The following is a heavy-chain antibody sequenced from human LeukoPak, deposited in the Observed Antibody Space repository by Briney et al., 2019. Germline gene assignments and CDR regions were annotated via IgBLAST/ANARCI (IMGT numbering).Heavy chain of an antibody. CDR1: GYSISSGYY. J-gene: IGHJ6*03. CDR2: IYHSGST. D-gene: IGHD3-10*01. Sequence: KSSETLSLTCTVSGYSISSGYYWGWIRQPPGKGLEWIGSIYHSGSTYYNPSLKSRVTISVDTSKNQFSLKLSSVTAADTAVYYCARVPTMVRDRYYYYYYMDVWGKGTTVTVSS. CDR3: ARVPTMVRDRYYYYYYMDV. V-gene: IGHV4-38-2*02.